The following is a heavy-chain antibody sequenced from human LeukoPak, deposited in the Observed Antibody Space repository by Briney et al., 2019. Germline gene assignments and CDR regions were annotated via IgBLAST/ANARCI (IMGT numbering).Heavy chain of an antibody. D-gene: IGHD1-26*01. CDR2: INWNGGST. J-gene: IGHJ6*03. CDR3: ARVVSYARNYYYMDV. Sequence: GGSLGLSCAASGFTLEVYGMSWVRQAPGKGLEWVSGINWNGGSTGYADSVKGRFTISRDNAKNSLYLQMNSLRAEDTALYYCARVVSYARNYYYMDVWGKGTTVTVSS. V-gene: IGHV3-20*04. CDR1: GFTLEVYG.